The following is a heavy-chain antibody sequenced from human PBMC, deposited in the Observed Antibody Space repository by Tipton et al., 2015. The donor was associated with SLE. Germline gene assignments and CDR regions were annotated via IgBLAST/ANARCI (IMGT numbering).Heavy chain of an antibody. D-gene: IGHD3-16*01. CDR3: GRGRPSDYIWVYSGWVFDY. Sequence: TLSLTCAVYGGSFSGYYWSWIRQPPGKGLEWIGEINHSGSTNYNPSLESRVTISVDTSKNQFSLKLSSVTAADTALYYCGRGRPSDYIWVYSGWVFDYWGQGTLVTFSS. CDR1: GGSFSGYY. CDR2: INHSGST. J-gene: IGHJ4*02. V-gene: IGHV4-34*01.